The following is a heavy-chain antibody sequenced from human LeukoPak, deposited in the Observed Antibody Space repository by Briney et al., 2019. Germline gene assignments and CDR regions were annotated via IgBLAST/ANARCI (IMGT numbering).Heavy chain of an antibody. V-gene: IGHV3-48*03. CDR3: ARDRGLQQLAFFDY. D-gene: IGHD6-13*01. CDR2: ISSSGSTI. CDR1: GFSISSYE. J-gene: IGHJ4*02. Sequence: PGGSLRLSCAASGFSISSYEMSWVRQAPGKGPEWVSYISSSGSTIYYADPVKGRFTISRDNAKNSLYLQMNSLRAEDTAVYYCARDRGLQQLAFFDYWGQGTLVTVSS.